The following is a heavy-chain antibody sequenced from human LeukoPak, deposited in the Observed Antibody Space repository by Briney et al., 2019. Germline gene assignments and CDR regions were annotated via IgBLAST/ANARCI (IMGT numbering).Heavy chain of an antibody. Sequence: SETLSLTCTVSGGSISSYYWSWIRQPPGKGLEWIGYIYYSGSTNYNPSLKSRVTISVDTSKNQFSLKLSSVTAADTAVYYCAREQALNDLYYFDYWGQGTLVTVSS. CDR1: GGSISSYY. V-gene: IGHV4-59*01. J-gene: IGHJ4*02. CDR3: AREQALNDLYYFDY. CDR2: IYYSGST. D-gene: IGHD1-1*01.